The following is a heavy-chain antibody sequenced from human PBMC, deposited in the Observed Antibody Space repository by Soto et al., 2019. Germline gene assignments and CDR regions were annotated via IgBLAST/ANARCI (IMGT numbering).Heavy chain of an antibody. V-gene: IGHV4-31*03. D-gene: IGHD2-2*01. CDR1: GGSISSGGYY. CDR3: ATRGDCSSTSCYAGRYFDL. Sequence: QVQLQESGPGLVKPSQTLSLTCTVSGGSISSGGYYWSWIRQHPGKGLEWIGYIYYSGSTYYNPSLKSRVTISVDTSKNQFSLKLSSVTAADTAVYYCATRGDCSSTSCYAGRYFDLWGRGTLVTVSS. CDR2: IYYSGST. J-gene: IGHJ2*01.